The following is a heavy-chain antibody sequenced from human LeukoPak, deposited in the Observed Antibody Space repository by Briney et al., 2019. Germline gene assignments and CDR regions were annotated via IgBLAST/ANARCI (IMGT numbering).Heavy chain of an antibody. CDR1: GFTFNSYA. Sequence: GGSVRLSCAASGFTFNSYAMSWVRQAPGKGLEWVSGISGSGATTYYADSVNGRFTISRDNSKNTLYLQMNSLRAEDTAVYYCAVLSTGSWQDDYWGQGTVVTVSS. D-gene: IGHD6-13*01. V-gene: IGHV3-23*01. J-gene: IGHJ4*02. CDR3: AVLSTGSWQDDY. CDR2: ISGSGATT.